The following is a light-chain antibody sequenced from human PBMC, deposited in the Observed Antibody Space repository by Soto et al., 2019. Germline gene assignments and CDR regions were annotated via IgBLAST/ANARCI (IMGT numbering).Light chain of an antibody. Sequence: QSVLTQPASVSGSPGQSITISCTGTTSDVGSYDLVSWYQQHPGKAPKIMIYEVSKRPSGDSNRFSGSKSGNTASLTIFGLQAGDEADYYCCSYAGGRSPYVFGTGTKVTVL. CDR2: EVS. J-gene: IGLJ1*01. CDR1: TSDVGSYDL. CDR3: CSYAGGRSPYV. V-gene: IGLV2-23*02.